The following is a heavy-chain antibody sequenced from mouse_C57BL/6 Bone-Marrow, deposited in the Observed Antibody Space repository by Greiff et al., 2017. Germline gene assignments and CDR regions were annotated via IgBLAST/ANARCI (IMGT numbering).Heavy chain of an antibody. CDR3: ARDTTVVAPAWCAY. Sequence: VQLQQPGAELVMPGASVKLSCKASGYTFTSYWMHWVKPRPGQGLEWIGELDPSDSFTTYNQQFKGKSTLTVDKSSSTAYMPLSSLTSEDSAVYYCARDTTVVAPAWCAYGGQGTLVTGSA. CDR1: GYTFTSYW. D-gene: IGHD1-1*01. V-gene: IGHV1-69*01. J-gene: IGHJ3*01. CDR2: LDPSDSFT.